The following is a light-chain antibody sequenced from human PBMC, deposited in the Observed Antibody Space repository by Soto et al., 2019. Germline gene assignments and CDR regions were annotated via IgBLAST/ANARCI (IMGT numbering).Light chain of an antibody. Sequence: EVVLTQPPGTLSLSAGERATLSCETSQSRGSNFLAWYQHKPGQAPRLLIYASSNRATGIPDRFSGSASGTDFTLTINRLEPEDFAVYYCQLYGISPHFGQGTRLEI. CDR1: QSRGSNF. CDR2: ASS. J-gene: IGKJ5*01. V-gene: IGKV3-20*01. CDR3: QLYGISPH.